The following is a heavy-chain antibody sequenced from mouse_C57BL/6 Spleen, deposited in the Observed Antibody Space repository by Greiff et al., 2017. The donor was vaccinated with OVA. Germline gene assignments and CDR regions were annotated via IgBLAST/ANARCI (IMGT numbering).Heavy chain of an antibody. V-gene: IGHV1-7*01. CDR2: INPSSGYT. J-gene: IGHJ2*01. CDR1: GYTFTSYW. CDR3: ATGGTSTMITPYYFDY. D-gene: IGHD2-4*01. Sequence: QVQLQQSGAELAKPGASVKLSCKASGYTFTSYWMHWVKQRPGQGLEWIGYINPSSGYTKYNQKFKDKATLTADKSSSTAYMQLSSLTYEDSAVYYCATGGTSTMITPYYFDYWGQGTTLTVSS.